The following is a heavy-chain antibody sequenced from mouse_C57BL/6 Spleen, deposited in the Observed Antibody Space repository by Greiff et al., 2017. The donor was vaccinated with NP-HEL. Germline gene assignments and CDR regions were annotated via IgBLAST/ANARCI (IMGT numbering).Heavy chain of an antibody. D-gene: IGHD2-2*01. V-gene: IGHV5-4*01. Sequence: EVQLVESGGGLVKPGGSLKLSCAASGFTFSSYAMSWVRQTPEKRLEWVATISDGGSYTYYPDNVKGRFTISRDNAKNNLYLQMSHLKSEDTAMYYCARGYYGYDGAFAYWGQGTLVTVSA. CDR1: GFTFSSYA. CDR3: ARGYYGYDGAFAY. CDR2: ISDGGSYT. J-gene: IGHJ3*01.